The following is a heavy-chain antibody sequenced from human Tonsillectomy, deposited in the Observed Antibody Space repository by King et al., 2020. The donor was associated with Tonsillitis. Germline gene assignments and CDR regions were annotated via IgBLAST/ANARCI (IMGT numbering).Heavy chain of an antibody. V-gene: IGHV4-30-4*07. Sequence: LQLQESGPGLVKPSQTLSLTCAVSGGSISSGGYSWSWIRQPPEKGLEWIGYIYYSGCTYYNPSLKSRVTISVDTAKNQFSLKLSSVTDADTAVYYCARGVKLGNDAFEIWGQGTMVTVSS. J-gene: IGHJ3*02. CDR1: GGSISSGGYS. CDR2: IYYSGCT. CDR3: ARGVKLGNDAFEI. D-gene: IGHD3-16*01.